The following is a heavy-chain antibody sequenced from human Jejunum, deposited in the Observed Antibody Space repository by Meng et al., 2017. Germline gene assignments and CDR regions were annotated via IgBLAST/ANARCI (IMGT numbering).Heavy chain of an antibody. CDR2: IYYSGGT. V-gene: IGHV4-59*01. D-gene: IGHD1-26*01. CDR3: ARHMSSGTYPMDV. CDR1: GGSINSFY. Sequence: SETLSLTCTVSGGSINSFYWPWIRQPPGEGLEYIGSIYYSGGTNYNPSLKSRVTMSVDTSKNQFSLQLRSVTAADTAVYYCARHMSSGTYPMDVWGQGTTVTVSS. J-gene: IGHJ6*02.